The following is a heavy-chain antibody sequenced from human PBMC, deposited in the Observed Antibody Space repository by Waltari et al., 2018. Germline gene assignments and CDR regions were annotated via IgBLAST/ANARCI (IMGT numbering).Heavy chain of an antibody. V-gene: IGHV3-43D*03. J-gene: IGHJ6*03. CDR3: TKAAAKYFYYYYMDV. CDR1: GFTFDAYA. CDR2: TSWDGSST. Sequence: EVQLVESGGVVVQPGGSLRLSCGASGFTFDAYAMQWVRQAPGKGLEWVALTSWDGSSTFYADSVKGRFTISRDNSKNSLYLQMNSLRHEDTALYYCTKAAAKYFYYYYMDVWGKGTPVTVSS.